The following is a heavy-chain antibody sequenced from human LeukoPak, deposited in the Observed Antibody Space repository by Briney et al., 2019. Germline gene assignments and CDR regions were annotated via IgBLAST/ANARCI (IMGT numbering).Heavy chain of an antibody. Sequence: GASVKVSCKASGYTFTGYYMRWVRQAPGQGLEWMGRINPNSGGTNYAQKFQGRVTMTRDTSISTAYMELSRLRSDDTAVYYCARDLVDTAIGEASNLFDPWGQGTLVTVSS. CDR2: INPNSGGT. V-gene: IGHV1-2*06. D-gene: IGHD5-18*01. CDR1: GYTFTGYY. J-gene: IGHJ5*02. CDR3: ARDLVDTAIGEASNLFDP.